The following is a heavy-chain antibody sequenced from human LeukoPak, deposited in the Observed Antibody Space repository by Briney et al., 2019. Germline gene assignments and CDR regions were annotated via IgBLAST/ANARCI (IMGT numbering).Heavy chain of an antibody. CDR3: ARHLDYYGSGIYEY. CDR1: GDSNSSYY. CDR2: IHYSGIT. D-gene: IGHD3-10*01. Sequence: SETLSLTCTVSGDSNSSYYWSWIRQLPGKGLEWIGYIHYSGITNYNPSLKSRVTISVDTSKNQFSLKLSSVTAADTAVYYCARHLDYYGSGIYEYWGQGTLVTASS. V-gene: IGHV4-59*08. J-gene: IGHJ4*02.